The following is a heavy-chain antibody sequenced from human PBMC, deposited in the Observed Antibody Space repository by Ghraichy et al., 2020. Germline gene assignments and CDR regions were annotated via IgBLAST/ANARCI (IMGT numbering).Heavy chain of an antibody. CDR1: GDSVSSNSPA. CDR3: ARGAHKSAWY. J-gene: IGHJ6*02. CDR2: IFYRSTWNS. D-gene: IGHD6-19*01. V-gene: IGHV6-1*01. Sequence: SQTLSLTCAIFGDSVSSNSPAWHWIRQSPSRGLEWLGRIFYRSTWNSDYAVSVKDRMSINPDTSQNQFSLVLSSVTPEDVAVYFCARGAHKSAWYWGQGTTVTVSS.